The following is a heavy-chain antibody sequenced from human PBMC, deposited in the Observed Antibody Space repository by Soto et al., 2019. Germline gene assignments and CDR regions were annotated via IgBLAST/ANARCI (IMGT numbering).Heavy chain of an antibody. CDR3: ARDKGYYSDSSGYPDWYFDL. J-gene: IGHJ2*01. CDR1: GFTFSSYS. D-gene: IGHD3-22*01. V-gene: IGHV3-48*02. Sequence: EVQLVESGGGLVQPGGSLRLSCAASGFTFSSYSMNWVRQAPGKGLEWVSYISSSSSTIYYADSVKGRFTISRDNAKNSLYLKMNSLRDEDTAVYYCARDKGYYSDSSGYPDWYFDLWGRGTLVTVSS. CDR2: ISSSSSTI.